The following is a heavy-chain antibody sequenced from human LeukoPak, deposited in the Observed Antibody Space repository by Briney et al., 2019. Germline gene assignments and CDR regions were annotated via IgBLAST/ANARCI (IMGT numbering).Heavy chain of an antibody. Sequence: SETLSLTCTVPGDPINSYYWSWIRQPPEKGLGWICYIYYSETISHNPSLQGRVTISLDTAKTQLALKMNSVTAADTAVYYCARLQRITMAGPDYWYFDLWGRGTLVTVSS. CDR3: ARLQRITMAGPDYWYFDL. CDR1: GDPINSYY. D-gene: IGHD3-10*01. V-gene: IGHV4-59*01. J-gene: IGHJ2*01. CDR2: IYYSETI.